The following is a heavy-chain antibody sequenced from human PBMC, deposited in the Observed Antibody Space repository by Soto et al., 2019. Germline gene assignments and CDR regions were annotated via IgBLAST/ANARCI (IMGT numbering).Heavy chain of an antibody. CDR3: ASESYDSSCYYYVLGYYGMDV. CDR1: GYTFTSYA. Sequence: ASVKVSCKASGYTFTSYAMHWVRQAPGQRLEWMGWINAGNGNTKYSQKFQGRVTITRDTSASTAYMELSSLRSEDTAVYYCASESYDSSCYYYVLGYYGMDVWGQGLTVTLFS. CDR2: INAGNGNT. D-gene: IGHD3-22*01. V-gene: IGHV1-3*01. J-gene: IGHJ6*02.